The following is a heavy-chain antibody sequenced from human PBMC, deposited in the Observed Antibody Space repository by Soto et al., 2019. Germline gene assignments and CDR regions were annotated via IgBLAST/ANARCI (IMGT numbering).Heavy chain of an antibody. D-gene: IGHD3-10*01. CDR2: IDGSGGIT. J-gene: IGHJ5*02. Sequence: QLLQSGGGLVQPGGSLTLSCAASGFTFGTTDMSWVRQAPGEGLEWVSTIDGSGGITYYADSVKGRFTISRDNSRNTVYLQMNSLRGDDTALYYCVKNSGWVNTWGQGARVTVSS. CDR3: VKNSGWVNT. V-gene: IGHV3-23*01. CDR1: GFTFGTTD.